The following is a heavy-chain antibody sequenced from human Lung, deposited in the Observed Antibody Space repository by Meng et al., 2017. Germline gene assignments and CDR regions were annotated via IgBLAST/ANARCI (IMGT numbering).Heavy chain of an antibody. CDR2: INPKSGDT. D-gene: IGHD6-13*01. CDR1: GYTFPDYW. Sequence: RVPSGAGVKKPGASVRVSCKPSGYTFPDYWLHWVRRAPGQGLEWMGRINPKSGDTHYAQRFQGRVTMTGDTSISTAYMELSGLRSDDTAMYYCARDEDISATGKLFGDYWGQGTLVTVSS. V-gene: IGHV1-2*06. CDR3: ARDEDISATGKLFGDY. J-gene: IGHJ4*02.